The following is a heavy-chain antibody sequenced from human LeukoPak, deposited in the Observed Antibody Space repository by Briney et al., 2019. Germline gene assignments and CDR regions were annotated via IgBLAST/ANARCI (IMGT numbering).Heavy chain of an antibody. V-gene: IGHV1-69*13. CDR1: GGTFTSYA. Sequence: SVKVSCKASGGTFTSYAISWVRQAPGQGLDWMGGIIPIFGTANYAQKFQGRVTITADESTSTAYMELSSLRSEDTAVYYCAAGAIVVVPATSNPFDYWGQGTLVTVSS. CDR2: IIPIFGTA. CDR3: AAGAIVVVPATSNPFDY. J-gene: IGHJ4*02. D-gene: IGHD2-2*01.